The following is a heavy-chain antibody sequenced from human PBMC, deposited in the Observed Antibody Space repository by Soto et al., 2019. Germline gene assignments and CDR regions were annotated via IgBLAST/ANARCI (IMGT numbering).Heavy chain of an antibody. Sequence: PGGSLRLSCAASGFTFSDYYMSWIRQAPGKGLEWVSYISSSSSYTNYADSVKGRFTISRDNAKNSLYLQMNSLRAEDTAVYYCARDMGVLLWFGGDPNYGMDVWGQGTTVTVSS. CDR2: ISSSSSYT. CDR3: ARDMGVLLWFGGDPNYGMDV. D-gene: IGHD3-10*01. J-gene: IGHJ6*02. CDR1: GFTFSDYY. V-gene: IGHV3-11*06.